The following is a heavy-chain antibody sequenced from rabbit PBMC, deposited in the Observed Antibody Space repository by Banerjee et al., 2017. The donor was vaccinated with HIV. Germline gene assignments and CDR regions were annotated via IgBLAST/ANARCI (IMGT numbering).Heavy chain of an antibody. Sequence: QEQLEESGGDLVKPGASLTLTCTASGFSFSSSYWICWVRQAPGKGLEWIGCIYAGSSVSTAYATWAKGRFTISKTSSTTVTLQMTSLTAADTATYFCARWTDDYGDHYFNLWGPGTLVTVS. CDR3: ARWTDDYGDHYFNL. CDR2: IYAGSSVST. J-gene: IGHJ4*01. V-gene: IGHV1S45*01. D-gene: IGHD2-1*01. CDR1: GFSFSSSYW.